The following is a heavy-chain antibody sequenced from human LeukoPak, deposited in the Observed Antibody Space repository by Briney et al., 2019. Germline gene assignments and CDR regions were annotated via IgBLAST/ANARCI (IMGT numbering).Heavy chain of an antibody. CDR2: LTASGGST. D-gene: IGHD6-13*01. J-gene: IGHJ4*02. Sequence: PGGALRLSCAVSGITLSSYAMSWVRQPPGKGLEWVASLTASGGSTYYADSMKGRPTIPRDNPKHTLDLPRTRLMAEHTAVYYCTKSYSSSWHSAFDYWGQGTLVTVSS. V-gene: IGHV3-23*01. CDR1: GITLSSYA. CDR3: TKSYSSSWHSAFDY.